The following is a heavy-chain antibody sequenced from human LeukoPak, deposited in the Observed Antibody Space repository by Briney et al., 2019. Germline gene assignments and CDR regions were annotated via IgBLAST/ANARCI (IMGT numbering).Heavy chain of an antibody. V-gene: IGHV3-23*01. CDR1: GFTFSSYA. CDR3: AKKKVGVIVVVPDAFDI. J-gene: IGHJ3*02. Sequence: PGGSLRLSCAASGFTFSSYAMSWVRQAPGKGLEWVSAISGSGGSTYYADSVKGRFTISRDNSKNTLYLQMNSLRAEDTAVYYCAKKKVGVIVVVPDAFDIWGQGTMVTVSS. CDR2: ISGSGGST. D-gene: IGHD3-22*01.